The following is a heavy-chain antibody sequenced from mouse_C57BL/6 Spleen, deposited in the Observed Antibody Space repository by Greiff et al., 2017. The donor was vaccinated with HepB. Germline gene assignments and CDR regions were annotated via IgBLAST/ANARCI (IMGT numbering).Heavy chain of an antibody. CDR2: IDPSDSET. Sequence: QVQLKQPGAELVRPGSSVKLSCKASGYTFTSYWMHWVKQRPIQGLEWIGNIDPSDSETHYNQKFKDKATLTVDKSSSTAYMQLSSLTSEDSAVYYCAREITTGYFDVWGTGTTVTVSS. CDR1: GYTFTSYW. CDR3: AREITTGYFDV. V-gene: IGHV1-52*01. D-gene: IGHD1-1*01. J-gene: IGHJ1*03.